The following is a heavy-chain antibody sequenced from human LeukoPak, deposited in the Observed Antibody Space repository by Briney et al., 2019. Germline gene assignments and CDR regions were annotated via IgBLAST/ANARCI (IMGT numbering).Heavy chain of an antibody. Sequence: SETLSLTCTVSGGSISSSSYYWGWIRQPPGKGLEWIGSIYYSGSTYYNPSLRSRVTISVDTSKNRFSLKLSSVTAADTAVYYCARKLYGSGSYPMDYWGQGTLVTVSS. D-gene: IGHD3-10*01. V-gene: IGHV4-39*01. CDR1: GGSISSSSYY. J-gene: IGHJ4*02. CDR2: IYYSGST. CDR3: ARKLYGSGSYPMDY.